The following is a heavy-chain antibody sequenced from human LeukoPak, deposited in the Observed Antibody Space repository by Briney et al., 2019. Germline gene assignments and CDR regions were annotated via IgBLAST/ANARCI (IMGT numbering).Heavy chain of an antibody. CDR2: IFGSGGSA. CDR1: GFTFGSYA. D-gene: IGHD6-19*01. CDR3: GKTTTGYSSVQKPAWTVDY. Sequence: PGGSLRLSCEASGFTFGSYAMYWVRQAPGKGLEWVAGIFGSGGSAHYADSAKGRFTIYRDNSKNTVYLQINSLRAEDTAVYYCGKTTTGYSSVQKPAWTVDYWGQGTLVTVSS. V-gene: IGHV3-23*01. J-gene: IGHJ4*02.